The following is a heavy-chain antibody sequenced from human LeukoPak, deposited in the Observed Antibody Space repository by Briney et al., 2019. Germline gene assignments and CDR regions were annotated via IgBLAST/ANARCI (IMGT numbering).Heavy chain of an antibody. CDR2: IRYDGSNK. Sequence: GGSLRLSCAASGFTFSSYGMHWVRQAPGKGLEWVAFIRYDGSNKYYADSVKGRFTISRDNSKNTLYLQMNSLRAEGTAVYYCAKDLLTAGPMDVWGKGTTVTVSS. CDR1: GFTFSSYG. V-gene: IGHV3-30*02. CDR3: AKDLLTAGPMDV. J-gene: IGHJ6*03. D-gene: IGHD2-21*02.